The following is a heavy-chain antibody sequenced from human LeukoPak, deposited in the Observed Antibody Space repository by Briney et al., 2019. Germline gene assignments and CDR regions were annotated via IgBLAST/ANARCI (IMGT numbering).Heavy chain of an antibody. V-gene: IGHV3-48*03. D-gene: IGHD1-14*01. Sequence: GSLRLSCAASGFSFNSYDMNWVRQAPGKGLEWVSYIRSGGNTIYYADSVKGRFTISRDNAKNSLFLQMDSLRVEDTAVYYCARSQYRASYYYNYIDVWGKGTSVTVSS. J-gene: IGHJ6*03. CDR3: ARSQYRASYYYNYIDV. CDR1: GFSFNSYD. CDR2: IRSGGNTI.